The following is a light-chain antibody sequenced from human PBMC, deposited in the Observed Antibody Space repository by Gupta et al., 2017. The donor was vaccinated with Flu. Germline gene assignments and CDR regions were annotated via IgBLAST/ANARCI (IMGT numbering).Light chain of an antibody. CDR2: DAS. J-gene: IGKJ4*01. Sequence: IVLTQFPANVSLSPGERATLSCRASQNIQNYLAWYQQRRGQAPRLLIHDASARATGVPGRFSASGSGTDFRLIISSLEPEDFAVYYCQQRLDGPLTFGGGTNVEI. CDR3: QQRLDGPLT. CDR1: QNIQNY. V-gene: IGKV3-11*01.